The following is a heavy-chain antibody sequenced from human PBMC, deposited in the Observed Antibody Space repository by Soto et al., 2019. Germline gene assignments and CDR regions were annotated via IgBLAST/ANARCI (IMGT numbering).Heavy chain of an antibody. Sequence: EVQLVESGGGLVKPGGSLRLSCAASGFTFSSYSMNWVRQAPGKGLEWVSSISSSSSYIYYADSVKGRFTISRDNAKNSLYLQMNSLRAEDTAVYDCARAPSVGYCDYWGQGTLVTVSS. CDR3: ARAPSVGYCDY. CDR2: ISSSSSYI. D-gene: IGHD3-22*01. V-gene: IGHV3-21*01. J-gene: IGHJ4*02. CDR1: GFTFSSYS.